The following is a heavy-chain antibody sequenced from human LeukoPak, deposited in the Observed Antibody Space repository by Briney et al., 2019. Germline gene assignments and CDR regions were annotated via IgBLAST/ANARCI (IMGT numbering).Heavy chain of an antibody. CDR1: GFTFSDAW. V-gene: IGHV3-15*07. J-gene: IGHJ4*02. CDR3: TTGYTSASHDGY. D-gene: IGHD2-15*01. CDR2: IKRRTGGGTS. Sequence: GGSLRLSCAASGFTFSDAWMHWVRQAPGKGLEWVGLIKRRTGGGTSNYAAPVKGRFAISRDDSEDTLFLQMDSLKSEDTGVYYCTTGYTSASHDGYWGQGTLVTVSS.